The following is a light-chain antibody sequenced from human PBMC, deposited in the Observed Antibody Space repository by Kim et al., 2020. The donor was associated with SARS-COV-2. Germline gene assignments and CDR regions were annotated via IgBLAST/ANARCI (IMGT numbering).Light chain of an antibody. CDR3: QSYDDSNRWV. J-gene: IGLJ3*02. V-gene: IGLV6-57*02. CDR2: EDN. CDR1: SGNFASNY. Sequence: NFMLTQPHSVSESPGKTVTISCTGSSGNFASNYVQWYQQRPASAPTTVIYEDNERPSGVPDRFSGSIDSSSNSASLTISGLKTEDEADYYCQSYDDSNRWVFGGGTQLTVL.